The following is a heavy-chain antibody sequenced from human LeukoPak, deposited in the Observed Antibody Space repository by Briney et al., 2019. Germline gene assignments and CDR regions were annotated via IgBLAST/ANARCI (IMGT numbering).Heavy chain of an antibody. CDR3: ARDEGVAAYYFDS. CDR2: VWYDGDNK. Sequence: GGSLSLSCAASGFTFSSYGMHWVRQAPGKGLERMAVVWYDGDNKFYADSVKGRFTISRDNSKNTLYLQMNSLRAEDTAIYYCARDEGVAAYYFDSWGQGTLVTVSS. V-gene: IGHV3-33*01. J-gene: IGHJ4*02. D-gene: IGHD6-25*01. CDR1: GFTFSSYG.